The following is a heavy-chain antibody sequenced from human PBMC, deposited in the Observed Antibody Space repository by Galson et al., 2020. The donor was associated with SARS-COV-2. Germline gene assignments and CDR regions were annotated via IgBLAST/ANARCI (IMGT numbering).Heavy chain of an antibody. CDR2: IYYLGST. Sequence: SETLSLTCTVSGGSISTSSYYWGWIRQPPGKGLEWIGSIYYLGSTSYNPSLSSRLTISVDTSKNQFSLNLSSVTAADTAVYYCARRGETVGWVYWGQGTLVTVSS. J-gene: IGHJ4*02. V-gene: IGHV4-39*01. D-gene: IGHD4-17*01. CDR1: GGSISTSSYY. CDR3: ARRGETVGWVY.